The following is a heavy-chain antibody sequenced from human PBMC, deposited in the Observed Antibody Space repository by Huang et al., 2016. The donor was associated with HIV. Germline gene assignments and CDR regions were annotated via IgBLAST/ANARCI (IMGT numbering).Heavy chain of an antibody. D-gene: IGHD4-17*01. CDR1: GYTFTNYD. CDR2: MNPNTGNT. V-gene: IGHV1-8*02. CDR3: ARSAYGDLDY. J-gene: IGHJ4*02. Sequence: QVHLVQSGAEVKKPGASVKVSCKAYGYTFTNYDINWMRQAPGLGSEWRVWMNPNTGNTCFAQSCQGRVTMTRKTAITTADMELTSLTSEDTAVYYCARSAYGDLDYWGLGTLVIVSS.